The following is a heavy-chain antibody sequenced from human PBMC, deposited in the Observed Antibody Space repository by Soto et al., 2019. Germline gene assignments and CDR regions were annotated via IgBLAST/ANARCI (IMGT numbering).Heavy chain of an antibody. V-gene: IGHV3-30-3*01. J-gene: IGHJ4*02. CDR2: ISYDGGNK. CDR1: NFVFSVYS. CDR3: ARDKDQYDFWGGTLDS. D-gene: IGHD3-3*01. Sequence: QLVESGGGVVQPERSLKLSCTASNFVFSVYSLHWVRQAPGKGLEWVALISYDGGNKYYAYSVKGRFTISRDNSKNTLYLQMNRLRREDTAVYYCARDKDQYDFWGGTLDSWGQGTLVTVSS.